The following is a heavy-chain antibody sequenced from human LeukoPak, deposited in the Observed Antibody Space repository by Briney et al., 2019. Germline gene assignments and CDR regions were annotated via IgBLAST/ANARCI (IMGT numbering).Heavy chain of an antibody. V-gene: IGHV3-7*01. CDR1: GFIFSNYY. CDR2: IKQDGSEK. CDR3: ARERWSLYSNDYYYYGLDV. J-gene: IGHJ6*02. Sequence: GGSLRLSCAASGFIFSNYYMNWVRQAPGKRLEWVAHIKQDGSEKNYVDSVKGRFTISRDNAKNSLYLQMNSLGAEDTAVYYCARERWSLYSNDYYYYGLDVWGQGTTVTVSS. D-gene: IGHD3-3*01.